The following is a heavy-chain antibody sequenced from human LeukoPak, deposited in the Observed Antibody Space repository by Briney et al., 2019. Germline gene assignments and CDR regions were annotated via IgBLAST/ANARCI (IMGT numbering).Heavy chain of an antibody. V-gene: IGHV3-33*06. CDR3: AKNRGAGSHYYYHMNV. CDR2: MWYDGTNK. CDR1: GFTFSNYG. Sequence: GGSLRLSCAASGFTFSNYGMHWVRQAPGKGLEWVAVMWYDGTNKYYADSVKGRFTISRDNSKNTLYLQLNSLRVEDTAVYYCAKNRGAGSHYYYHMNVWGKGTTVTVSS. D-gene: IGHD1-26*01. J-gene: IGHJ6*03.